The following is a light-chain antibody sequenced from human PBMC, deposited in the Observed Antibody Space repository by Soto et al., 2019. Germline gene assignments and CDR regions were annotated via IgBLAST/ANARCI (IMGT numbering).Light chain of an antibody. CDR2: DAS. CDR3: QQYNSFDT. V-gene: IGKV1-5*01. CDR1: QSISSW. J-gene: IGKJ2*01. Sequence: DIQMTQSPSTLSASVGDRVTVTCRASQSISSWLAWYQQKPGKAPKLLIYDASSLESGVPSRFSGSGSGTEFTFTISSLQPDEFATYYCQQYNSFDTFGQGTKLEIK.